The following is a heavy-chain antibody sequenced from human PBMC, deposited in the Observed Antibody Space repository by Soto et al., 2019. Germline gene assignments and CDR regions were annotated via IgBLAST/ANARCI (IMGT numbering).Heavy chain of an antibody. CDR3: AKSTYYDILTGYYGEYYYYYGMDV. CDR2: ISYDGSNK. J-gene: IGHJ6*02. V-gene: IGHV3-30*18. Sequence: QVQLVESGGGVVQPGRSLRLYCAASGFTFSSYGMHWVRQAPGKGLEWVAVISYDGSNKYYADSVKGRFTISRDNSKNTLYLQMNSLRAEDTAVYYCAKSTYYDILTGYYGEYYYYYGMDVWGQGTTVTVSS. CDR1: GFTFSSYG. D-gene: IGHD3-9*01.